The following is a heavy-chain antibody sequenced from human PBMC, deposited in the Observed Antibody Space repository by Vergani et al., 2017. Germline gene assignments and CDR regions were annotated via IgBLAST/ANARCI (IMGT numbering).Heavy chain of an antibody. V-gene: IGHV4-38-2*01. CDR1: DSPIMTHPY. Sequence: QVQLQELGPGLVKPSGTLTPPWDVPDSPIMTHPYWGWSRQSPGKGLEWIGCIHHSGDTNYKSSLKSRVPISIVSSSKFSLCLTSVIDAVTAIYYCARHRGTGGFFPSSDFCAMDIWAHGTTVTVSS. J-gene: IGHJ6*02. CDR3: ARHRGTGGFFPSSDFCAMDI. D-gene: IGHD3/OR15-3a*01. CDR2: IHHSGDT.